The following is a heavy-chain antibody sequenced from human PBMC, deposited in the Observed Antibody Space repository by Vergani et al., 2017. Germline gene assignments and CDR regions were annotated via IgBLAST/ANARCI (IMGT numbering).Heavy chain of an antibody. CDR2: INPNSGGT. CDR3: ARGAYYGDYAYYYGMDV. Sequence: QVQLVQSGAEVKKPGASVKVSCKASGYTFTGYYMHWVRQAPGQGLEWMGWINPNSGGTHYAQKFQGRVTMTRDTSISTAYMELSRLRSDDTAVYYCARGAYYGDYAYYYGMDVWSEASTVTVSS. V-gene: IGHV1-2*02. J-gene: IGHJ6*04. D-gene: IGHD4-17*01. CDR1: GYTFTGYY.